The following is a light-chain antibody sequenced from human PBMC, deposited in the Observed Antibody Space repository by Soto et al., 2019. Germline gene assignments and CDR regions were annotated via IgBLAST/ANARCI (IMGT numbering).Light chain of an antibody. J-gene: IGKJ1*01. Sequence: DIQMTHSPSTLSGSVGDRVTITCRPSQTISSWLAWYQQKPGKAPKLLIYKASTLKSGVPSRFSGSGSGTEFTLTISSLQPDAFATYYCQHYNSYSWAFGQGSKADIK. V-gene: IGKV1-5*03. CDR2: KAS. CDR3: QHYNSYSWA. CDR1: QTISSW.